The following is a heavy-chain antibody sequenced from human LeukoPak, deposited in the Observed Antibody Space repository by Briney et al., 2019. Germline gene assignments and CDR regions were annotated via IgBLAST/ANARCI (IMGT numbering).Heavy chain of an antibody. J-gene: IGHJ3*02. D-gene: IGHD5-24*01. CDR2: MNPNSGNT. Sequence: ASVKVSCKASGYTFTSYDINWVRQATGQGLEWMGWMNPNSGNTGYAQKFQGRVTMTRNTSISTAYMELSSLRSEDTAVYYCALTDATILGDAFDIWGQGTMVTVSS. V-gene: IGHV1-8*01. CDR3: ALTDATILGDAFDI. CDR1: GYTFTSYD.